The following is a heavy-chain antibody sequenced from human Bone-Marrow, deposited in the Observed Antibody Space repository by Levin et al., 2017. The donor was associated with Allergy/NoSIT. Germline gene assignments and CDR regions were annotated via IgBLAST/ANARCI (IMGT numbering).Heavy chain of an antibody. Sequence: GGSLRLSCAASGFTFSSYSMNWVRQAPGKGLEWVSYISSSSSTIYYADSVKGRFTISRDNAKHSLYLQMNSLRAEDTAVYYCARMTGDQDYYYYMDVWGKGTTVTVSS. CDR3: ARMTGDQDYYYYMDV. J-gene: IGHJ6*03. V-gene: IGHV3-48*01. D-gene: IGHD7-27*01. CDR1: GFTFSSYS. CDR2: ISSSSSTI.